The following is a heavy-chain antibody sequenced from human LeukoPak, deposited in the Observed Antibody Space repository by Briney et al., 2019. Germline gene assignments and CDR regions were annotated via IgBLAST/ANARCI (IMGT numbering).Heavy chain of an antibody. CDR3: ARGSLDFDY. J-gene: IGHJ4*02. Sequence: PSETLSLTCTVSGGSISTYYWSWIRQPPGKGLEWIGYMYYSESTNYNPSLKSRVTISVDTSKNQFSLKLSSVTAADTAVYYCARGSLDFDYWGQGTLVTVSS. D-gene: IGHD3-10*01. V-gene: IGHV4-59*12. CDR2: MYYSEST. CDR1: GGSISTYY.